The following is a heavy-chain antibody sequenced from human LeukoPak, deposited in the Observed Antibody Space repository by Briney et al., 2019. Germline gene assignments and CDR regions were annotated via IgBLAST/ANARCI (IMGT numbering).Heavy chain of an antibody. CDR3: ARGNYMRTYYYYMDV. D-gene: IGHD1-7*01. CDR2: ISSSSSYI. V-gene: IGHV3-21*01. Sequence: PGGSLRLSCAASGFTFSSYSMNWVRQAPGKGLEWVSSISSSSSYIYYADSVKGRFTISRDNAKNSLYLQMNSLRAEDTAVYYCARGNYMRTYYYYMDVSGKGTTVTVSS. CDR1: GFTFSSYS. J-gene: IGHJ6*03.